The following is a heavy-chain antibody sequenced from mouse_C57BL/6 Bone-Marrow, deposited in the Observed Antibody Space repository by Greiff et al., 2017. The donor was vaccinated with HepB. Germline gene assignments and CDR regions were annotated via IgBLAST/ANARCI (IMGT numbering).Heavy chain of an antibody. V-gene: IGHV5-4*01. CDR1: GFTFSSYA. CDR3: ARDHYYGSSSWFAY. J-gene: IGHJ3*01. CDR2: ISDGGSYT. D-gene: IGHD1-1*01. Sequence: EVMLVESGGGLVKPGGSLKLSCAASGFTFSSYAMSWVRQTPEKRLEWVATISDGGSYTYYPDNVKGRFTISRDNAKNNLYLQMSHLKSEDTAMYYCARDHYYGSSSWFAYWGQGTLVTVSA.